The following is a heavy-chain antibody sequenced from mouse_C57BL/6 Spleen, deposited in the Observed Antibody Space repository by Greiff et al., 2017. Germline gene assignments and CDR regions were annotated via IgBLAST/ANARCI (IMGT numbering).Heavy chain of an antibody. CDR2: ISSGGSYT. CDR1: GFTFSSSG. V-gene: IGHV5-6*01. J-gene: IGHJ2*01. D-gene: IGHD2-4*01. CDR3: AIPPYDYDKGNYFDY. Sequence: EVMLVESGGDLVKPGGSLKLSCAASGFTFSSSGMSWVRQTPDKRLEWVATISSGGSYTYYPDSVKGRFTISRDKAKNTLYLQMSSLKSEDTAMYYCAIPPYDYDKGNYFDYRGQGTTRTVSS.